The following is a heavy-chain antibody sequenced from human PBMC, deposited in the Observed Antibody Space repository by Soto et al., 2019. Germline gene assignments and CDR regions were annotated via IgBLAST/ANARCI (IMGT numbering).Heavy chain of an antibody. CDR2: IIPIFGTA. V-gene: IGHV1-69*13. CDR3: ARDMYYYDSSGYWAPLDY. D-gene: IGHD3-22*01. Sequence: SVKVSCKASGGTFSSYAISWVRQAPGQGLEWMGGIIPIFGTANYAQKFQGRVTITADESTSTAYMELSSLRSEDTAVYYCARDMYYYDSSGYWAPLDYWGQGTLVTVSS. CDR1: GGTFSSYA. J-gene: IGHJ4*02.